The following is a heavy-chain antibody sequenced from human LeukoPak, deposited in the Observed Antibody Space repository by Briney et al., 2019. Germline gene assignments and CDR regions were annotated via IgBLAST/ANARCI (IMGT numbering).Heavy chain of an antibody. CDR3: ARDSPLYSSSLSD. V-gene: IGHV3-23*01. J-gene: IGHJ4*02. CDR1: GFTFSSYA. Sequence: GGSLRLSCAASGFTFSSYAMSWVRQAPGKGPEWVSAISGSGGSTYYADSVKGRFIISRDNSKNTLYLQMNSLRAEDTALYYCARDSPLYSSSLSDWGQGTLVTVSS. D-gene: IGHD6-6*01. CDR2: ISGSGGST.